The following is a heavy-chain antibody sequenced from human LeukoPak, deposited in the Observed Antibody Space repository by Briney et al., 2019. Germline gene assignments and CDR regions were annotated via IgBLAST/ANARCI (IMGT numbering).Heavy chain of an antibody. Sequence: SGGSLRLSCAASGFTVSSNYMSWVRQAPGKGLEWVSVIYSGGSTYYADSVKGRFTISRDNAKNSLYLQMNSLRAEDTAVYYCARGAGRGDYYYGMDVWGQGTTVTVSS. CDR1: GFTVSSNY. CDR2: IYSGGST. CDR3: ARGAGRGDYYYGMDV. D-gene: IGHD1-1*01. V-gene: IGHV3-66*01. J-gene: IGHJ6*02.